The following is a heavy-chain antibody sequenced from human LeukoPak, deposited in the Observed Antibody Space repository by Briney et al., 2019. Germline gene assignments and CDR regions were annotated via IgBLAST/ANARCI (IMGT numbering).Heavy chain of an antibody. D-gene: IGHD3-22*01. CDR2: ISGRGNYI. CDR3: AKDQGFDYYDSSGYYLDY. CDR1: GFTFSSHN. J-gene: IGHJ4*02. V-gene: IGHV3-21*01. Sequence: PGGSLRLSCAASGFTFSSHNMNWVRQAPGKGLEWVSSISGRGNYIFYADSVKGRFTISRDSAKNSLSLRMNSLRAEDTAVYYCAKDQGFDYYDSSGYYLDYWGQGTLVTVSS.